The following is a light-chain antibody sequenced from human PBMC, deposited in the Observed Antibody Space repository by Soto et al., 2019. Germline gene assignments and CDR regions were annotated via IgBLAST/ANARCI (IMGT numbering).Light chain of an antibody. J-gene: IGLJ2*01. CDR3: TSFTTSSTLL. CDR1: SSDVGGYNY. Sequence: QSVLTQPASMSGSPGQSITISCTGTSSDVGGYNYVSWYQHHPGKAPKLMIYEVSNRPSGVSNRFSGSKSGNTASLTISGLQAEDEAAYYCTSFTTSSTLLFGGGTKLTVL. CDR2: EVS. V-gene: IGLV2-14*01.